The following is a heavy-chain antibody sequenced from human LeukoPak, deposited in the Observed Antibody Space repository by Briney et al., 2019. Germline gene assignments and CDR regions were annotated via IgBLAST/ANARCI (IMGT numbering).Heavy chain of an antibody. Sequence: GGSLRLSCAASGFTFSSYAMRWVRQAPGKGLEWVAVISYDGSNKYYADSVKGRFTISRDNSEDTVYLQMNNLRSDDTAVYFCAGGTYVWRYLDYWGQGTLVTVSS. D-gene: IGHD3-16*01. V-gene: IGHV3-30-3*01. CDR3: AGGTYVWRYLDY. CDR2: ISYDGSNK. J-gene: IGHJ4*02. CDR1: GFTFSSYA.